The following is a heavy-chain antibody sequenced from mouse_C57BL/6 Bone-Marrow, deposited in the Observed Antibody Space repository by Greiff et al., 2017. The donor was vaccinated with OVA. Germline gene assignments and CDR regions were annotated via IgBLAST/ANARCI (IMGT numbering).Heavy chain of an antibody. CDR1: GYTFTDYY. D-gene: IGHD1-1*01. V-gene: IGHV1-19*01. J-gene: IGHJ3*01. Sequence: EVQLQQSGPVLVKPGASVKMSCKASGYTFTDYYMNWVKQSHGKSLEWIGVINPYNGGTSYNQKFKGKATLTVDKSSSTAYMELNSLTSEDSAVYYCARWATVPFAYWGQGTLVTVSA. CDR3: ARWATVPFAY. CDR2: INPYNGGT.